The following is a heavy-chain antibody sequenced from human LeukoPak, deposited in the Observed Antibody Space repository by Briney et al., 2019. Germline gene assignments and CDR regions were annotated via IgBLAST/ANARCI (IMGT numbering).Heavy chain of an antibody. Sequence: GGSLRLSCAASGFTFSRYAMTWVRQAPGKGLEWVSGISASGVTTYYADSVKGRFTVSRDNSKNTLYLQMTSLRVEDTAVYYCAKGEGDSSGYYLDAFDIWGQGTMVTVSS. CDR3: AKGEGDSSGYYLDAFDI. CDR1: GFTFSRYA. CDR2: ISASGVTT. D-gene: IGHD3-22*01. V-gene: IGHV3-23*01. J-gene: IGHJ3*02.